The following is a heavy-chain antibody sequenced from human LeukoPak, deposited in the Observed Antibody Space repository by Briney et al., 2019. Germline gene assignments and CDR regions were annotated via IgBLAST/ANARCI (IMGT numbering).Heavy chain of an antibody. CDR2: IYYSGST. CDR3: ARDYHYSGSCPDAFDI. CDR1: GGSISSSSYY. D-gene: IGHD1-26*01. V-gene: IGHV4-39*07. J-gene: IGHJ3*02. Sequence: PSETLSLTCTVSGGSISSSSYYWGWIRQPPGKGLEWIGSIYYSGSTYYNPSLKSRVTISVDTSKNQFSLKLSSVTAADTAVYYCARDYHYSGSCPDAFDIWGQGTMVTVSS.